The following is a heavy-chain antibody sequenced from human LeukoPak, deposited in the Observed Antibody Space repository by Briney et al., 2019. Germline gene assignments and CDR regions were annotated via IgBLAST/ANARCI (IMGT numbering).Heavy chain of an antibody. D-gene: IGHD6-13*01. Sequence: PGGSLRLSCAASGFTFSSYAMSWVRQAPGKGLEWVSTISGNGDYTYYADSVKSRFTISRDNSKNTLYLQMNSLRADDTAVYYCAKRGIAAAASFDYWGQGTPVSVSS. V-gene: IGHV3-23*01. CDR1: GFTFSSYA. CDR3: AKRGIAAAASFDY. CDR2: ISGNGDYT. J-gene: IGHJ4*02.